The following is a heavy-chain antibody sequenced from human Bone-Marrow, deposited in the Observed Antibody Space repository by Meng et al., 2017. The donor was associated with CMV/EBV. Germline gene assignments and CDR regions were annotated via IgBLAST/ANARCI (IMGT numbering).Heavy chain of an antibody. V-gene: IGHV1-2*02. Sequence: ASVKVSCKASGYTFTGYYMHWVRQAPGQGLEWMGWINPNSGGTNYAQKFQGRVTMTRDTSISTAYMELSRLRSDDTAVYYCARDCNSQLLAPFDPWGQGTLVTVSS. J-gene: IGHJ5*02. CDR1: GYTFTGYY. CDR2: INPNSGGT. CDR3: ARDCNSQLLAPFDP. D-gene: IGHD5-18*01.